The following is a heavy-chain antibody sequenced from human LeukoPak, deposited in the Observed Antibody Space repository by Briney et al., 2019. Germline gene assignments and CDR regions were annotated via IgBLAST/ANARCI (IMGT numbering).Heavy chain of an antibody. D-gene: IGHD6-19*01. CDR1: GGSISSGSYY. CDR2: IYTSGST. Sequence: PSQTLSLTCTVSGGSISSGSYYWSWIRQPAGKGLVWIGRIYTSGSTNYNPSLKSRVTISVDTSKNQFSLKLSSVTAADTAVYYCARDRGQWLVDWYFDLWGRGTLVTVSS. V-gene: IGHV4-61*02. CDR3: ARDRGQWLVDWYFDL. J-gene: IGHJ2*01.